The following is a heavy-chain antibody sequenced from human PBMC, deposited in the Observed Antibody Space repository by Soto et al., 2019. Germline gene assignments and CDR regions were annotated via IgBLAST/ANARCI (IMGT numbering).Heavy chain of an antibody. V-gene: IGHV2-5*02. Sequence: QITLKESGPALVKPTQTLTLTCSFSGFSLSTSGVGVGWVRQAPGKDLEWLTLFYWDDDRRYNPSLKSRLTFAKETSRNQVVLTMTNMDPVYTATYYCAHGSSIVGAPAFDYWGQGILVTVSS. D-gene: IGHD1-26*01. CDR3: AHGSSIVGAPAFDY. CDR1: GFSLSTSGVG. CDR2: FYWDDDR. J-gene: IGHJ4*02.